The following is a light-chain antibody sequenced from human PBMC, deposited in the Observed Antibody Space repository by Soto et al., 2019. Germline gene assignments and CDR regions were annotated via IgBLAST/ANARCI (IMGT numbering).Light chain of an antibody. J-gene: IGKJ1*01. CDR1: QSVSSNY. Sequence: EIVLTQSPGTLSLSPGERATLSCRASQSVSSNYLAWYQQKPGQAPRPLIYGASSRATGTPDRFSGGGAGTDFTLTISRLESEDFAVYYCQQYGSSPWTFGQGTKVEIK. V-gene: IGKV3-20*01. CDR3: QQYGSSPWT. CDR2: GAS.